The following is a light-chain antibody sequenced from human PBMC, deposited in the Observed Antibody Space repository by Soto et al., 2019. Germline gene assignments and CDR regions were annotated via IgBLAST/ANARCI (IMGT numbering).Light chain of an antibody. CDR1: QGISSD. CDR3: QQFKSYPIT. Sequence: DIPLTQSPSFLSASVGDRVTITCRASQGISSDVAWYQQHPGKAPKLLIYAASTLQNGVPSTFSGSGSGTEFTLTSSSLQTEDFGTYYCQQFKSYPITFGQGTRLEIK. V-gene: IGKV1-9*01. CDR2: AAS. J-gene: IGKJ5*01.